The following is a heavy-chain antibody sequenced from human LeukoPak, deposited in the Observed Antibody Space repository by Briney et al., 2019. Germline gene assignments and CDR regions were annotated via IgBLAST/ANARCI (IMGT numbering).Heavy chain of an antibody. CDR2: INPKSGGT. Sequence: GASXXVSCKASGYTFTGYYMHWVRQAPGQGVEWMGRINPKSGGTNYAQKFQGRVTMTTDTSTSTAYMELRSLRSDDTAVYYCARDRAVVVAATDYWGQGTLVTVSS. CDR1: GYTFTGYY. D-gene: IGHD2-15*01. V-gene: IGHV1-2*06. J-gene: IGHJ4*02. CDR3: ARDRAVVVAATDY.